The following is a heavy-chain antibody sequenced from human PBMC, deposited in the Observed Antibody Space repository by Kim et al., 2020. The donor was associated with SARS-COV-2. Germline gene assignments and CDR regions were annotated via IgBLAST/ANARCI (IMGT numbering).Heavy chain of an antibody. J-gene: IGHJ5*02. Sequence: NPTLKRRVTISVDTSKNQFSLKLSSVTAADTAVYYCARGIVVVPAAWFDPWGQGTLVTVSS. D-gene: IGHD2-2*01. CDR3: ARGIVVVPAAWFDP. V-gene: IGHV4-34*01.